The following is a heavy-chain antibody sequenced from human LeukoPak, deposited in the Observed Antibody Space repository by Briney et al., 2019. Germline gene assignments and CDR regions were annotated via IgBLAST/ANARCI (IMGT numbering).Heavy chain of an antibody. CDR2: INHSGST. D-gene: IGHD2-2*01. J-gene: IGHJ5*02. Sequence: SETLSLTCAVYGGSFSGYYWSWIRQPPGKGLEWIGEINHSGSTNYNPSLKSRVTISVDTSKNQFSLKLSSVTAADTAVYYCARGNTEDIVVVPAATTGNWFDPWGQGTLVTVSS. V-gene: IGHV4-34*01. CDR3: ARGNTEDIVVVPAATTGNWFDP. CDR1: GGSFSGYY.